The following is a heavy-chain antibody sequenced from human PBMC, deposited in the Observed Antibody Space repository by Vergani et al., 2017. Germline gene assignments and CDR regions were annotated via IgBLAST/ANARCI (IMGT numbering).Heavy chain of an antibody. Sequence: QVKLQESGPGLLKPSQTLSLTCTVSGESIRSGSHYWSWIRQPAGKGPEWIGHIHTGGSTDLNPSFKSRVSISVDTSKSQFSLKLNSVTVADTAVYYCARRIVVVTAKRGYYFDYWGQGTLVTVSS. D-gene: IGHD2-21*02. CDR3: ARRIVVVTAKRGYYFDY. CDR2: IHTGGST. CDR1: GESIRSGSHY. J-gene: IGHJ4*02. V-gene: IGHV4-61*02.